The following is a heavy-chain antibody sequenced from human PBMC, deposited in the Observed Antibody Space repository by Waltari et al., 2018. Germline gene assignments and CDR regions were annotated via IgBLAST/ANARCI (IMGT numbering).Heavy chain of an antibody. J-gene: IGHJ6*02. D-gene: IGHD6-19*01. CDR2: INTNTGNP. Sequence: QVQLVQSGSELKKPGASVKVSCKASGYTFTSYAMNWVRQAPGQGLEWMGWINTNTGNPTYAQGFTGRFVFSLDTSVSTAYLQISSLKAEDTAVYYCARAPFDFLTPGIAVAGPYYYYGMDVWGQGTTVTVSS. V-gene: IGHV7-4-1*02. CDR3: ARAPFDFLTPGIAVAGPYYYYGMDV. CDR1: GYTFTSYA.